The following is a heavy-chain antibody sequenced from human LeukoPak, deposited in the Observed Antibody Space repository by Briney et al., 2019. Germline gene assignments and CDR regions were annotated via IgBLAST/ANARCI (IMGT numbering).Heavy chain of an antibody. V-gene: IGHV1-46*01. CDR3: ASGDYYDSSGYYGNEYFQH. J-gene: IGHJ1*01. Sequence: ASVKVSCKASGYTFTSYYMHCVRQAPGQGLEWMGIINPSGGSTNYAQKFQGRVTMTRDTSTSTVYMELSSLRSEDTAVYYCASGDYYDSSGYYGNEYFQHWGQGTLVTVSS. CDR1: GYTFTSYY. D-gene: IGHD3-22*01. CDR2: INPSGGST.